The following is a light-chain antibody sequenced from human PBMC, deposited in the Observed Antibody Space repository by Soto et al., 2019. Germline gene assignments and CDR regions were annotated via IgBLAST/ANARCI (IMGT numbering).Light chain of an antibody. CDR1: ESVSSSY. J-gene: IGKJ1*01. Sequence: EIALTQSPGTLSLSPGERATLSCRASESVSSSYLAWYQQKPGQAPRLLIFGASSRATGTPDRFSGSGSGTDFTLTISRLEPGDFAVYYCQQYGSSPPWTFGQGTKVDIK. CDR2: GAS. V-gene: IGKV3-20*01. CDR3: QQYGSSPPWT.